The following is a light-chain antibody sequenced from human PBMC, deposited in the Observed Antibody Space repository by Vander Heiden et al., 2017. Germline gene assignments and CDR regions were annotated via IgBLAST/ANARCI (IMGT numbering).Light chain of an antibody. J-gene: IGKJ5*01. V-gene: IGKV1-9*01. CDR1: QAISSS. CDR2: GTS. Sequence: DIPLTQSPSFLSASVGDTITITCRASQAISSSLAWYQRKPGNAPKLLIYGTSNLQSGVPSRFSGSGSGSEFTLTVTSLQPDDFASYYCQQLNSYPITFGQGTRLQI. CDR3: QQLNSYPIT.